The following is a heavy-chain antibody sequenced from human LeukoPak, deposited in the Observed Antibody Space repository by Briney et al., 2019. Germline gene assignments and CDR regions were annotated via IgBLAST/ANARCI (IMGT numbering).Heavy chain of an antibody. CDR1: GFTFSSYS. J-gene: IGHJ4*02. D-gene: IGHD1-26*01. Sequence: PGGSLRLSCAASGFTFSSYSMNWVRQAPGKGLEWVSYISSSSSTIYYADSVKGRFTISRDNAKNSLYLQMNSLRAEDTAVYYCAKEYGGATDYWGQGTLVTVSS. V-gene: IGHV3-48*01. CDR2: ISSSSSTI. CDR3: AKEYGGATDY.